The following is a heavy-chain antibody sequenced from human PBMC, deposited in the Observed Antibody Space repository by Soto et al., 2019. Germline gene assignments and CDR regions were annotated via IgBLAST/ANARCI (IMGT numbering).Heavy chain of an antibody. CDR3: ARDRSITSFGVVTGLHYYYYYMDV. J-gene: IGHJ6*03. CDR2: ISSSSSTI. D-gene: IGHD3-3*01. CDR1: GFTFSSYS. Sequence: EVQLVESGGGLVQPGGSLRLSCAASGFTFSSYSMNWVRQAPGKGLEWVSYISSSSSTIYYADSVKGRFTISRDNAKNSMHLQMNSLRAEDMAVYYCARDRSITSFGVVTGLHYYYYYMDVWGKGTTVTVSS. V-gene: IGHV3-48*01.